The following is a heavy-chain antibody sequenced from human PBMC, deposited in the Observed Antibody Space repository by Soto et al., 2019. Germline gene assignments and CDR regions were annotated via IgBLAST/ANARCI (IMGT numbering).Heavy chain of an antibody. CDR2: INHSGST. CDR3: ARGSSGWWN. Sequence: QVQLQQWGAGLLKPSETLSLTCAVYGGSFSGYYWSWIRQPPGKGLEWIGEINHSGSTNYNPSLKRRVTISVDTSRNQFSLKLSSVTAADTAVYYCARGSSGWWNWGQGTLVTVSS. J-gene: IGHJ4*02. CDR1: GGSFSGYY. V-gene: IGHV4-34*01. D-gene: IGHD6-19*01.